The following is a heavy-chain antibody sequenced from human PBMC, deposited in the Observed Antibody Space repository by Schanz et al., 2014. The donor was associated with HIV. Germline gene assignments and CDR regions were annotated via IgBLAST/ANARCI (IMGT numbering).Heavy chain of an antibody. CDR1: GGTSSIYA. V-gene: IGHV1-18*01. Sequence: QVQLVQSGAEVKKPGSSVTVACKASGGTSSIYAISWVRQAPGQGLEWMGWISVYHNKTNYAQKLQGRVTMTTDTSTSTAYMELRSLRSDDTAVYYCARDSPVAAGTLDYWGQGTLVTVSS. CDR3: ARDSPVAAGTLDY. J-gene: IGHJ4*02. CDR2: ISVYHNKT. D-gene: IGHD6-13*01.